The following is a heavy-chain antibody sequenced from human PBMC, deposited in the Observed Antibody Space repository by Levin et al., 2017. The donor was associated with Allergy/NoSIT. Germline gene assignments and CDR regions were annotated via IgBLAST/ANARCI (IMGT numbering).Heavy chain of an antibody. CDR3: ARASPRVVVAARLSAFDI. J-gene: IGHJ3*02. D-gene: IGHD2-15*01. CDR1: GGSISSGGYY. V-gene: IGHV4-31*03. Sequence: SQTLSLTCTVSGGSISSGGYYWSWIRQHPGKGLEWIGYIYYSGSTYYNPSLKSRVTISVDTSKNQFSLKLSSVTAADTAVYYCARASPRVVVAARLSAFDIWGQGTMVTVSS. CDR2: IYYSGST.